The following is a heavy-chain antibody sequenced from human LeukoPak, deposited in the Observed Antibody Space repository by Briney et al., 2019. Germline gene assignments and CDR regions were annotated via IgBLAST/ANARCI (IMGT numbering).Heavy chain of an antibody. CDR1: GFTFSDYY. V-gene: IGHV3-11*01. D-gene: IGHD2-21*01. CDR2: ISSSGSTI. Sequence: GGSLRLSCAASGFTFSDYYMSWIRQAPGKGLEWVSYISSSGSTIYYADSVKGRFTISRDNAKNSLYLQMNSLRAEDTAVYYCAKGLLWAHYYMDVWGKGTTVTVSS. CDR3: AKGLLWAHYYMDV. J-gene: IGHJ6*03.